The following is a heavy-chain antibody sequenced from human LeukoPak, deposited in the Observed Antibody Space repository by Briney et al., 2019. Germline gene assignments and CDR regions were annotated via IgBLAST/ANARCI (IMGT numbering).Heavy chain of an antibody. CDR3: ARELVAVAPFDY. CDR2: IYTSGST. V-gene: IGHV4-4*07. CDR1: GGSISSYY. D-gene: IGHD6-19*01. J-gene: IGHJ4*02. Sequence: SETLSLTCTVSGGSISSYYWSWIRQPAGKGLEWIGRIYTSGSTNYNPSLKSRVTMSVDTSKNQLSLKLSSVTAADTAVYYCARELVAVAPFDYWGQGTLVTVSS.